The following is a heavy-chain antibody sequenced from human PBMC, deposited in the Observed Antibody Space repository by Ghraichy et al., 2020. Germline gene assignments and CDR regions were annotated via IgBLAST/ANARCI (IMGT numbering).Heavy chain of an antibody. V-gene: IGHV3-30*18. CDR2: ISYDGSSK. CDR1: GFTFSSYG. Sequence: GGYLRLSCAASGFTFSSYGMHWVRQAPGKGLEWVAVISYDGSSKYYADSVKGRFTISRDNYKNTLFLQMNSLRAEDTAVYYCAKGDCSGGSCYRIRDGMDVWGQGTTVTVSS. J-gene: IGHJ6*02. CDR3: AKGDCSGGSCYRIRDGMDV. D-gene: IGHD2-15*01.